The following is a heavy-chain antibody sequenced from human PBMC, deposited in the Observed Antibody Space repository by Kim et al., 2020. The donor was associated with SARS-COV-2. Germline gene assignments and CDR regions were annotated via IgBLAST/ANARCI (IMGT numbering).Heavy chain of an antibody. CDR2: INTKTGNP. D-gene: IGHD6-13*01. J-gene: IGHJ4*02. Sequence: ASVKVSCKASGYTFTNYAMNWVRQAPGQGLEWMGWINTKTGNPTYAQGFTGRFVFSLEPSVSTAFLQISSLKAEDTAVYYCAREHSNSWVPLDYWGQGTLVTVSS. CDR1: GYTFTNYA. CDR3: AREHSNSWVPLDY. V-gene: IGHV7-4-1*02.